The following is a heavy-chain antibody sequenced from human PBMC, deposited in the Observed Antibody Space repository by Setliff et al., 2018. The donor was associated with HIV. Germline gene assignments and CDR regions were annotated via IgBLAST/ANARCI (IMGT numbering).Heavy chain of an antibody. D-gene: IGHD3-10*01. CDR3: ASGKGVGGVIITGGLDV. CDR1: GHAFNNYD. Sequence: ASVKVSCKASGHAFNNYDIHWVRRATGQGLEWMGWMNPNTGVAGYALKFHGRVTMTRDTSISTVYMELSSLTSEDTAVYWCASGKGVGGVIITGGLDVWGKGTTVTVSS. J-gene: IGHJ6*04. CDR2: MNPNTGVA. V-gene: IGHV1-8*01.